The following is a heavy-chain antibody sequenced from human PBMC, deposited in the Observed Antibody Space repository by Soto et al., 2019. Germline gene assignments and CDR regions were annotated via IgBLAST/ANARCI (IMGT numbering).Heavy chain of an antibody. D-gene: IGHD3-22*01. CDR2: SRDKAHSYST. V-gene: IGHV3-72*01. Sequence: GGSLRLSCTVSGFTLSNHYMDWVRQAPGKGLEWVGRSRDKAHSYSTTYAASVKGRFTTSRDEPKNSVYRQMNSLKTEDTAIYYCVXTHYFSNTSVYTRFFDYWGQGTPVTVSS. CDR3: VXTHYFSNTSVYTRFFDY. CDR1: GFTLSNHY. J-gene: IGHJ4*02.